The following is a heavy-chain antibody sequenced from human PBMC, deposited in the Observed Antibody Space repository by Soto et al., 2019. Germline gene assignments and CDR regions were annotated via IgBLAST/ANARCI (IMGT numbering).Heavy chain of an antibody. Sequence: SETLSLTCAVYGGSFSGYYWSWIRQPPGKGLEWIGEIKHSGSTNYNPSLKSRVIISVDTSKNMFSLKLSSVTAADTAVYYCARHRTYYDFWSGYSRFYYYYGMDVWGQGTTVTVSS. D-gene: IGHD3-3*01. CDR3: ARHRTYYDFWSGYSRFYYYYGMDV. J-gene: IGHJ6*02. V-gene: IGHV4-34*01. CDR2: IKHSGST. CDR1: GGSFSGYY.